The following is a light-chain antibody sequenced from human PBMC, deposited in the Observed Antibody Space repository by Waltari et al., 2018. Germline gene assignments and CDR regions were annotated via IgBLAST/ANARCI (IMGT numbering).Light chain of an antibody. Sequence: VIWLTQSPSLLSASTGDTVSITCRTSQDVKNYFAWYRQKPGKAPELLIYTATFLQTGVPSRFSGSGSGTDFTLTITSLQSEDFATYFCQQNYAFPRTFGQGTKVEVK. J-gene: IGKJ1*01. CDR3: QQNYAFPRT. CDR2: TAT. V-gene: IGKV1D-8*01. CDR1: QDVKNY.